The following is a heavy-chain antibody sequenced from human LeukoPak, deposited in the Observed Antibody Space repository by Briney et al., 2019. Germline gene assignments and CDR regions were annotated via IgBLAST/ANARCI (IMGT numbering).Heavy chain of an antibody. CDR1: GFTLSSYW. V-gene: IGHV3-74*01. CDR3: ARGPYNSNWLFRPVDGLFDY. J-gene: IGHJ4*02. Sequence: GGSLRLSCEASGFTLSSYWVHWVRQAPGKGLVRVSRINSDSDGSSTSYADSVKGRFTISRDNAKNTVYLQMKSLRAEDTAVYYCARGPYNSNWLFRPVDGLFDYWGQGTLVTVSS. D-gene: IGHD6-13*01. CDR2: INSDSDGSST.